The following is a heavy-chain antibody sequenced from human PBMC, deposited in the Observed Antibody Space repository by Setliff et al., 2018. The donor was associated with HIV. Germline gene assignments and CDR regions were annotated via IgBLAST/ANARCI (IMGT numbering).Heavy chain of an antibody. J-gene: IGHJ4*02. V-gene: IGHV5-51*01. CDR3: ARASLAARPHFFDA. CDR2: NYPSDSDT. D-gene: IGHD6-6*01. CDR1: GYSFTSYW. Sequence: PGESLKIPREASGYSFTSYWIGWARHMPGKGLEWMGINYPSDSDTRYSPPFQGQVTISADKSFSIAYLQWSSLKASDTGIYFCARASLAARPHFFDAWGQGTLVTVSS.